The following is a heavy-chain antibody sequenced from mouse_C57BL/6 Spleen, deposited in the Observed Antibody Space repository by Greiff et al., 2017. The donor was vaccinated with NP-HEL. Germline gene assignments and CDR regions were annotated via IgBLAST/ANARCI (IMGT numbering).Heavy chain of an antibody. V-gene: IGHV1-15*01. J-gene: IGHJ2*01. Sequence: QVQLQQSGAELVRPGASVTLSCKASGYTFTDYEMHWVKQTPVHGLEWIGAIDPETGGTAYNQKFKGKAILTADKSSSTAYMELRSLTSEDSAVYYCTRGNYVWGFDYWGQGTTLTVSS. CDR3: TRGNYVWGFDY. D-gene: IGHD2-1*01. CDR1: GYTFTDYE. CDR2: IDPETGGT.